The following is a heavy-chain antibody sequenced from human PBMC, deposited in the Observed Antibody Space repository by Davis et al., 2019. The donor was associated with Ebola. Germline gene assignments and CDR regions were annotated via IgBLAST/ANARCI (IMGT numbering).Heavy chain of an antibody. CDR1: GDSVSSNTAT. CDR2: TYYRSQWTT. V-gene: IGHV6-1*01. CDR3: ARASYFFVDV. Sequence: HSQTLSLTCAISGDSVSSNTATWNWIRQSSSRGLEWLGRTYYRSQWTTDYAVSVKGRMTITPDTSKNQFSLQLNSVTPEDAALYYCARASYFFVDVWAKGTTVTVSS. J-gene: IGHJ6*03.